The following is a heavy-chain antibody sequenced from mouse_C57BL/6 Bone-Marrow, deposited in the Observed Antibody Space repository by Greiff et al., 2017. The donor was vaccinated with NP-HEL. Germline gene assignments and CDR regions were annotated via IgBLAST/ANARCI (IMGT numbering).Heavy chain of an antibody. Sequence: EVHLVESGGGLVKPGGSLKLSCAASGFTFSDYGMHWVRQAPEKGLEWVAYISSGSSTIYYADTVKGRFTISRDNAKNTLFLQMTSLRSEDTAMYYCARGYSNSAWFAYWGQGTLVTVSA. CDR3: ARGYSNSAWFAY. CDR2: ISSGSSTI. D-gene: IGHD2-5*01. CDR1: GFTFSDYG. J-gene: IGHJ3*01. V-gene: IGHV5-17*01.